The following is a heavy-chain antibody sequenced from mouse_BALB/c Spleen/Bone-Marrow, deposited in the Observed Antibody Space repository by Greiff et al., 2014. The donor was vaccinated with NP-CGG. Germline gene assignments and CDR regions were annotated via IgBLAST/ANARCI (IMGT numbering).Heavy chain of an antibody. D-gene: IGHD1-1*01. CDR2: IWAGGST. V-gene: IGHV2-9*02. J-gene: IGHJ1*01. CDR3: ARDRYYYGSPYWYFDV. CDR1: GFSLTSFG. Sequence: VMLVESGPGLVAPSQSLSITRTVSGFSLTSFGVHWVRQPPGKGLEWLGVIWAGGSTNYYSALMSRLSISKDNSKSQVFLKMNSLQTDDTAMYYCARDRYYYGSPYWYFDVWGAGTTVTVSS.